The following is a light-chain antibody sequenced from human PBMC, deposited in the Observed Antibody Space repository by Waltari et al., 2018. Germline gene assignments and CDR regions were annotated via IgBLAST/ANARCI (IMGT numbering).Light chain of an antibody. V-gene: IGKV3-20*01. CDR3: QQYGSSPLYT. J-gene: IGKJ2*01. CDR2: GAS. CDR1: QSVSSSY. Sequence: ETVLTLSLGPLSLSPGERATLPCRASQSVSSSYLAWYQQKPGQAPRRLIYGASSRATGIPDRFSGSGSGTDFTLTISRLEPEDFAVYYCQQYGSSPLYTFGQGTKLEIK.